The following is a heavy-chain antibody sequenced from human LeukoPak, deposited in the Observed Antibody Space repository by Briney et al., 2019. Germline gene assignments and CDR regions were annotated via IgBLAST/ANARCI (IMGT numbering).Heavy chain of an antibody. D-gene: IGHD1-26*01. CDR2: IYYSGST. J-gene: IGHJ6*02. CDR1: GGSISSYY. V-gene: IGHV4-59*01. CDR3: ARDQKVGATPYFGMDG. Sequence: SETLSLTCTVSGGSISSYYWSWIRQPPGKGLEWIGYIYYSGSTNYKPSLKSRVTISVDTSKNQFSLKLSSVTAADTAVYYCARDQKVGATPYFGMDGWGQGTTVTVSS.